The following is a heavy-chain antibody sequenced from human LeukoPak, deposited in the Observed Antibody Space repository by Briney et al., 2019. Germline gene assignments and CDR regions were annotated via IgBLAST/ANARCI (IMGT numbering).Heavy chain of an antibody. D-gene: IGHD3-22*01. Sequence: PGGSLRLSCAASGFTFSSYSMSWVSQAPGKGLKWVSYISSSSSIIYYADSVKGRFTISRDNAKNSLSLQMNSLRAEDTAVYYCARDQYGSSGFGDYWGQGTLVTVSS. CDR2: ISSSSSII. J-gene: IGHJ4*02. V-gene: IGHV3-48*01. CDR1: GFTFSSYS. CDR3: ARDQYGSSGFGDY.